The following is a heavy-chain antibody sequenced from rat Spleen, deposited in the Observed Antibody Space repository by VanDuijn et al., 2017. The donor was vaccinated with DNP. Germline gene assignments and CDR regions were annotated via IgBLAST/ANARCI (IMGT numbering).Heavy chain of an antibody. V-gene: IGHV5S13*01. CDR2: ISTSGEYT. CDR3: ATGVYGGYEDWFSN. J-gene: IGHJ3*01. Sequence: EVQLVESGGGLVQPGRSLKLSCEASGFSFSKFGMAWVRQAPTKGLEWVASISTSGEYTHYGDSVKGRFTISRDNTKNSQYLQMDSLRSEDTATYYCATGVYGGYEDWFSNWGQGALVTVSS. D-gene: IGHD1-11*01. CDR1: GFSFSKFG.